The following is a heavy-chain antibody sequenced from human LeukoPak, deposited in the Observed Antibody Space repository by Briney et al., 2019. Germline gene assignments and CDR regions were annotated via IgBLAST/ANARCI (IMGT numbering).Heavy chain of an antibody. D-gene: IGHD3-22*01. CDR3: ARPEVGGYFDAFDI. Sequence: SETLSLTCTVSGGSISSSRYYWGWIRQPPGKGLEWIGNIYYSGSTYYNPSLKSRVTISVDTSKNQFSLKLSSVTAADTAVYYCARPEVGGYFDAFDIWGQGTMVTVSS. J-gene: IGHJ3*02. CDR2: IYYSGST. CDR1: GGSISSSRYY. V-gene: IGHV4-39*01.